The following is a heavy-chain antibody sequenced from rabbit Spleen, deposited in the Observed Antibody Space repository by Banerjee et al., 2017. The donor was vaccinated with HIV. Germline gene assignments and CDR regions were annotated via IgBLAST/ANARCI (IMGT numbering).Heavy chain of an antibody. CDR3: ARDAAGREDFNL. Sequence: QSLEESGGDLVKPGASLTLTCKASGFDFSTSYDMCWVRQAPGKGLEWIACIDVGQRGNTYYARWAKGRFTVSKTSPTTVTLQMTSLTAADTATYFCARDAAGREDFNLWGQGTLVTVS. V-gene: IGHV1S40*01. CDR2: IDVGQRGNT. CDR1: GFDFSTSYD. D-gene: IGHD4-2*01. J-gene: IGHJ4*01.